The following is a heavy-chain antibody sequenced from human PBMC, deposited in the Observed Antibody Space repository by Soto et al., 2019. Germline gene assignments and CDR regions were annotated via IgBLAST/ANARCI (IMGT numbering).Heavy chain of an antibody. CDR2: ISSSSSYI. Sequence: EVQLVESGGGLVKPGGSLRLSCAASGFTFSSYSMNWVRQAPGKGLEWVSSISSSSSYIYYADSVKGRFTISRDNSMNSLYLQMNSLRAEDTAVYYCARPTTADDVRYYYYYMDVWGKGTTVTASS. CDR1: GFTFSSYS. V-gene: IGHV3-21*01. D-gene: IGHD1-26*01. CDR3: ARPTTADDVRYYYYYMDV. J-gene: IGHJ6*03.